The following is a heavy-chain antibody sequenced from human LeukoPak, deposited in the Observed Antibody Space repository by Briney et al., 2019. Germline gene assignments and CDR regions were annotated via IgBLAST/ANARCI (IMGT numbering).Heavy chain of an antibody. J-gene: IGHJ4*02. CDR1: GLIFDDYT. CDR3: ARKNGLDY. V-gene: IGHV3-43*01. Sequence: GGSLRLSCAASGLIFDDYTMHWVRQAPGKGLEWVSLISRNGAVTKYADSVRGRFTISRDNAKNSLYLQMNSLRAEDTAVYYCARKNGLDYWGQGTLVTVSS. CDR2: ISRNGAVT.